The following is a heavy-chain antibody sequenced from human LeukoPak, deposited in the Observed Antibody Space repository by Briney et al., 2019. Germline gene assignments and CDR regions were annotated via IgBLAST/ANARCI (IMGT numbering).Heavy chain of an antibody. Sequence: GGSLRLSCAASGFTFSSYWMTWVRQAPGKGLEWVANIKEDGSEIYYLDSVKGRFTISRDNTKNSLYLQMNSLRAEDTAVYYCAEGIAVAGTEYSGYWGQGTLVTVSS. CDR1: GFTFSSYW. J-gene: IGHJ4*02. CDR3: AEGIAVAGTEYSGY. V-gene: IGHV3-7*03. CDR2: IKEDGSEI. D-gene: IGHD6-19*01.